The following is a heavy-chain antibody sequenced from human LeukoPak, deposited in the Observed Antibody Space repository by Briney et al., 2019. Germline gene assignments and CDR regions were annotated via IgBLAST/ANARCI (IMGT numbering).Heavy chain of an antibody. CDR1: GFIFRDYG. D-gene: IGHD6-13*01. J-gene: IGHJ4*02. CDR2: IWSDGSNK. V-gene: IGHV3-33*01. Sequence: GTSLRLSCAASGFIFRDYGMHWVRQAPGKGLEWVAVIWSDGSNKYYADSVKGRFTISRDNSKNTLYLQVNSLRGDDTAVYYCARQKPGIPAAGSFDYWGQGTLVTVSS. CDR3: ARQKPGIPAAGSFDY.